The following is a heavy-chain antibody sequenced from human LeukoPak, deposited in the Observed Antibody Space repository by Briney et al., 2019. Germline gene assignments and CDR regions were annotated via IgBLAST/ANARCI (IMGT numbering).Heavy chain of an antibody. J-gene: IGHJ4*02. Sequence: GGSLRLSCAASGFTFSSYGMHWVRQAPGKGLEWVSYISGSGDSKFYADSVKGRFTISRDNAKNSLYLQMNSLRAEDTAVYYCARRTYSNYFFDYWGQGTLVTVSS. V-gene: IGHV3-48*04. D-gene: IGHD4-11*01. CDR1: GFTFSSYG. CDR3: ARRTYSNYFFDY. CDR2: ISGSGDSK.